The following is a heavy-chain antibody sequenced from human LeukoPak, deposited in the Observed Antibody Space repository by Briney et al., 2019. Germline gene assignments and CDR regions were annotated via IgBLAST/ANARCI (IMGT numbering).Heavy chain of an antibody. D-gene: IGHD4-23*01. CDR3: ARDYGGNPGAFDI. J-gene: IGHJ3*02. Sequence: GGSLRLSCAASGFTVSSSYMSWVRQAPGKGLEWVSVIYSGGSTYYADSVKGRFTISRDNSKNTLYLQMNSLRAEDTAVYYCARDYGGNPGAFDIWGQGTMVTVSS. V-gene: IGHV3-53*01. CDR2: IYSGGST. CDR1: GFTVSSSY.